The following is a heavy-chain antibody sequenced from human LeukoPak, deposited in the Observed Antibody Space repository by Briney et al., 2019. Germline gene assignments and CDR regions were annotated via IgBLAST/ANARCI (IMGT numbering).Heavy chain of an antibody. CDR3: ARGSDYDFWSGYYTTYYFDY. D-gene: IGHD3-3*01. V-gene: IGHV1-2*02. CDR1: GYTFTGYY. Sequence: ASVKVSCKASGYTFTGYYMHWVRQAPGQGLEWMGWINPNSGGTNYAQKFQGRVTMTRDTSISTAYMELSRLRSDDTAVYYCARGSDYDFWSGYYTTYYFDYWGQGTLVTVSS. J-gene: IGHJ4*02. CDR2: INPNSGGT.